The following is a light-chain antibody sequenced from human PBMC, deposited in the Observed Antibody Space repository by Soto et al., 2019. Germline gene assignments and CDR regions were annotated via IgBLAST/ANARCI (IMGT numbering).Light chain of an antibody. Sequence: VPTXPPPTSGTPRPGGTTPRSRRHLNIETNLVHWYQHLPGASPRLLIYNNDQRPSGVPDRFSASKSGTSASLAISGLRSEDEADYYCTATDDRLTGPVFGGGTKVNV. V-gene: IGLV1-47*02. J-gene: IGLJ2*01. CDR2: NND. CDR1: HLNIETNL. CDR3: TATDDRLTGPV.